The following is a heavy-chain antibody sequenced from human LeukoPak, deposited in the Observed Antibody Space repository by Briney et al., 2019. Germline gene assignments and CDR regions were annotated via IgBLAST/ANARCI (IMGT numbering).Heavy chain of an antibody. Sequence: GGSLRLSCGASGFVFDDYDMHWVRQAPGKGLEWVAFIRSDGYHTYYADSVKGRFTISRDNAKNSLYLQMNSLRAEDTAVYYCARDRGRVTAIIAYFDYWGQGTLVTVSS. D-gene: IGHD2-21*02. CDR1: GFVFDDYD. CDR3: ARDRGRVTAIIAYFDY. V-gene: IGHV3-30*02. CDR2: IRSDGYHT. J-gene: IGHJ4*02.